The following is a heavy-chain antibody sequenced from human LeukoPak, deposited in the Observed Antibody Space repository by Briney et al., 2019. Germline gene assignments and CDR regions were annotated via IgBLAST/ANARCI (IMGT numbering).Heavy chain of an antibody. CDR1: GYTFTSYG. CDR2: ISAYNGNT. D-gene: IGHD3-16*01. J-gene: IGHJ4*02. CDR3: ARDGTNYDYVWGSYFGY. Sequence: VASVKVSCKASGYTFTSYGISWVRQAPGQGLEWMGWISAYNGNTNYAQKLQGRVTMTTDTSTSTAYMELRSLRSDDTTVYYCARDGTNYDYVWGSYFGYWGQGTLVTVSS. V-gene: IGHV1-18*01.